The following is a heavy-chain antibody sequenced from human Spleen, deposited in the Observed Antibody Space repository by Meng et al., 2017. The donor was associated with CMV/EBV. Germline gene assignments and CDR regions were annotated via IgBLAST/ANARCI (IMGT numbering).Heavy chain of an antibody. J-gene: IGHJ4*02. V-gene: IGHV4-59*01. D-gene: IGHD3-22*01. CDR1: GGSISSYY. CDR3: ASQSSGWLLY. CDR2: IYYSGST. Sequence: SETLSLTCTVSGGSISSYYWSWIRQPPGKGLEWIGDIYYSGSTNYNPSLKSRVTISVDTSKNEFSLKLSSVTAAHTAVYYCASQSSGWLLYWGQGTLVTVSS.